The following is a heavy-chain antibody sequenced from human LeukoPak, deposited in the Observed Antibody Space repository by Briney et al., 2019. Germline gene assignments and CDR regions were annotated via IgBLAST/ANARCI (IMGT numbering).Heavy chain of an antibody. V-gene: IGHV1-2*02. Sequence: ASVKVSCKASGYTFTGYYMHWVRQAPGQGLEWMGWINPNSGGTNYAQKFQGRVTMIRDTSISTAYMELSRLRSDDTAVYYCARGDAVDRDGYNWGEFYFDYWGQGTLVTVSS. D-gene: IGHD5-12*01. J-gene: IGHJ4*02. CDR3: ARGDAVDRDGYNWGEFYFDY. CDR1: GYTFTGYY. CDR2: INPNSGGT.